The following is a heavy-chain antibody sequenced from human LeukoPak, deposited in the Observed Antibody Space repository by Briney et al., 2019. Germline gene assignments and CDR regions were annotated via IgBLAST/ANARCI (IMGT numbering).Heavy chain of an antibody. Sequence: SETLSLTCTVSGGSISSSLYYWSWIRQPAGKGLEWIGRIYTSGSTNYNSSLKSRVTISVHTSKNQFSLKLSSVTAADTAVYYCARVEEAYGSGRRENYYYYYMDVWGKGTTVTISS. CDR3: ARVEEAYGSGRRENYYYYYMDV. CDR1: GGSISSSLYY. D-gene: IGHD3-10*01. V-gene: IGHV4-61*02. J-gene: IGHJ6*03. CDR2: IYTSGST.